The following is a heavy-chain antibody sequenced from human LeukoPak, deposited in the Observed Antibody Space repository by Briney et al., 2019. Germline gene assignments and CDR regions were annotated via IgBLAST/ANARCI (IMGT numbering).Heavy chain of an antibody. CDR2: ISAYNGNT. Sequence: APVKVSCKASGYTFTTYGISWVRQAPGQGLEWMGWISAYNGNTNYAQKLQGRVTMTTDTSTSTAYMELRSLRSDDTAVYYCARDIFSGSHGGGYFDYWGQGALVTVSS. CDR3: ARDIFSGSHGGGYFDY. J-gene: IGHJ4*02. CDR1: GYTFTTYG. V-gene: IGHV1-18*01. D-gene: IGHD1-26*01.